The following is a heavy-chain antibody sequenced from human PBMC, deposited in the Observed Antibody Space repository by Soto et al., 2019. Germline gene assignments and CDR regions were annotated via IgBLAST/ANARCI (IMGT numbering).Heavy chain of an antibody. V-gene: IGHV1-46*01. CDR2: INPSGGST. CDR3: ARARSIAARPLAIDP. CDR1: GYTFTSYY. D-gene: IGHD6-6*01. J-gene: IGHJ5*02. Sequence: ASVKVSCKASGYTFTSYYMHWVRQAPGQGLEWMGIINPSGGSTSCAQKFQGRVTMTRDTSTSTVYMELSSLRSEDTAVYYCARARSIAARPLAIDPWGQGTLVTVSS.